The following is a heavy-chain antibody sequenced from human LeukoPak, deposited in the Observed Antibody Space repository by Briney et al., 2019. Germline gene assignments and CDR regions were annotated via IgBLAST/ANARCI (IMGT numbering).Heavy chain of an antibody. D-gene: IGHD3-22*01. CDR1: GGSISSYY. J-gene: IGHJ4*02. CDR3: ARNRYYYDSSGYHGYFDY. Sequence: SETLSLTCTVSGGSISSYYWSWIRQPPGKGLEWIGYIYYSGSTNYNPSLKSRVTISVDTSKNQFSLKLSSVTAADTAVYYCARNRYYYDSSGYHGYFDYWAREPWSPSPQ. V-gene: IGHV4-59*08. CDR2: IYYSGST.